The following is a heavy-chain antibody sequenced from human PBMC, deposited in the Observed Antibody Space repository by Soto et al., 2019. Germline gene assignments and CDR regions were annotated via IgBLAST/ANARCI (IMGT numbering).Heavy chain of an antibody. V-gene: IGHV3-33*01. CDR3: ARGPEYYYDSSAHFDY. D-gene: IGHD3-22*01. CDR2: IWYDGSNK. CDR1: GFTFSSDG. Sequence: GGSLRLSCAASGFTFSSDGMHWVRQAPGKGLEWVAVIWYDGSNKYYADSVKGRFTISRDNSKNTLYLQMNSLRAEDTAVYYCARGPEYYYDSSAHFDYWGQGTLVTVSS. J-gene: IGHJ4*02.